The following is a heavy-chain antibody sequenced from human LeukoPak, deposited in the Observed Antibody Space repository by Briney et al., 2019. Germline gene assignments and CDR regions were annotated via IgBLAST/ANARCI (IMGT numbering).Heavy chain of an antibody. J-gene: IGHJ4*02. Sequence: GGSLRLSCAASGFTFSSYAMSWVRQAPGKGLEWVSAISGSGGSTYYADSVKGRFTISRDNSKNTLYLQMNSLRAEDTAVYYCAKDLGYGGNPPVYFDYWGQGTLVTVSS. D-gene: IGHD4-23*01. CDR3: AKDLGYGGNPPVYFDY. CDR1: GFTFSSYA. CDR2: ISGSGGST. V-gene: IGHV3-23*01.